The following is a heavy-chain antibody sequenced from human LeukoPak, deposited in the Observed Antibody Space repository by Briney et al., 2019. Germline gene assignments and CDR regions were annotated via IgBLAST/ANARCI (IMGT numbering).Heavy chain of an antibody. CDR3: ARGHDSIKTFGEVIKSRTRWFDP. J-gene: IGHJ5*02. V-gene: IGHV4-59*12. CDR2: IYDSGST. Sequence: PSETLSLTCAVSGGSINNYYWSWLRQPPGKGLEWVGYIYDSGSTNYNPSLKSRVTTSLDTSKNQFSLKLSSVTAADTAVYYCARGHDSIKTFGEVIKSRTRWFDPWGQGNLVTVSS. CDR1: GGSINNYY. D-gene: IGHD3-3*01.